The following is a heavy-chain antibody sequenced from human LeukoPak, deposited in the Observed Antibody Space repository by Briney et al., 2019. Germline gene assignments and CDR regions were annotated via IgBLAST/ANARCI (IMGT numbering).Heavy chain of an antibody. J-gene: IGHJ5*02. CDR2: IRSKAYGGTT. V-gene: IGHV3-49*04. CDR1: GFTFGDYA. CDR3: RAFWSGPNWFDP. Sequence: GSLRLSCTASGFTFGDYAMSWVRQAPGKGLEWVGFIRSKAYGGTTEYAASVKGRFTISRDDSKSIAYLQMNSLKTEDTAVYCCRAFWSGPNWFDPWGQGTLVTVSS. D-gene: IGHD3-3*01.